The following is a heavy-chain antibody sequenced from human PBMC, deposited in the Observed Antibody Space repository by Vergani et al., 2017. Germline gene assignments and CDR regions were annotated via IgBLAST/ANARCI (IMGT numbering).Heavy chain of an antibody. V-gene: IGHV1-69*01. D-gene: IGHD2-21*02. CDR2: IIPIFGTA. CDR3: ASVAPYCGGDCQEAFDI. CDR1: GGTFSSYA. J-gene: IGHJ3*02. Sequence: QVQLVQSGAEVKKPGSSVKVSCKASGGTFSSYAISWVRQAPGQGLEWMGGIIPIFGTANYAQKFQGRVTITADESTSTAYMELSSLRSEDTAVYYCASVAPYCGGDCQEAFDIWGQGTMVTVSS.